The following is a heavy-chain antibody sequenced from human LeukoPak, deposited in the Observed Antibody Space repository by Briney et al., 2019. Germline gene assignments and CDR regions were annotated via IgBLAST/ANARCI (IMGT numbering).Heavy chain of an antibody. CDR3: ARDRGGDTVSYFDY. J-gene: IGHJ4*02. V-gene: IGHV1-2*06. D-gene: IGHD2-21*01. CDR1: GYTLTGYY. Sequence: ASVKVSCKASGYTLTGYYLHWVRQAPGQGLEWMGRINPNSGGTNSAHKFQGRITRTRDTSLSTAYMELSGLRSDDTAVYYCARDRGGDTVSYFDYWGQGTLVTVSS. CDR2: INPNSGGT.